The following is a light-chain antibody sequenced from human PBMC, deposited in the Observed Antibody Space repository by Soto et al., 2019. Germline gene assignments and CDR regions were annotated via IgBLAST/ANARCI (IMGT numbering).Light chain of an antibody. CDR2: GNS. J-gene: IGLJ3*02. CDR1: SSNIGAGYD. Sequence: QAVVTQPPSVSGAPGQGVTISCTGSSSNIGAGYDVHWYQQLPGTAPKLLIYGNSNRPSGVPDRFSGSKSGTSASLAITGLQAEDEADYYCQSYDSRLSGWVFGGGTKLTVL. CDR3: QSYDSRLSGWV. V-gene: IGLV1-40*01.